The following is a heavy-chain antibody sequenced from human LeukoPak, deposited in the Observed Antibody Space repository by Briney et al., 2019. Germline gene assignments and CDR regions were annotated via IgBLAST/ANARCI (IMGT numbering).Heavy chain of an antibody. J-gene: IGHJ4*02. V-gene: IGHV3-33*01. CDR3: ARDGLGRGSGRYFDY. CDR2: IWYDGSNK. CDR1: GFTFSSYG. D-gene: IGHD6-19*01. Sequence: GGTVRLSCAASGFTFSSYGMHWVRQAPGKGLEWVAVIWYDGSNKYYADSVKGRFTISRDNSKNTLYLQMNSLRAEDTAVYYCARDGLGRGSGRYFDYWGQGTLVTVSS.